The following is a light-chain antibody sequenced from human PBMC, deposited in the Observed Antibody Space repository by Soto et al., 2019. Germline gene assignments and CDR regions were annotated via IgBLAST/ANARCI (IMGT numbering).Light chain of an antibody. CDR3: QQYNNWPWT. Sequence: EIVMTQSPATLSVSPGERATLSCRASQSVSSNLAWYQQKPGQAPRLLIYGASTRATGIPARFSGSGYGTEFTLTISSLQSEDVAVYYCQQYNNWPWTFGQGTKVEIK. CDR1: QSVSSN. V-gene: IGKV3-15*01. J-gene: IGKJ1*01. CDR2: GAS.